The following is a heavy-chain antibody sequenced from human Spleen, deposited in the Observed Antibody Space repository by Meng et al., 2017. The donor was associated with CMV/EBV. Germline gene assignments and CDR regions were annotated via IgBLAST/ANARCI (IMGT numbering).Heavy chain of an antibody. V-gene: IGHV3-30-3*01. CDR1: GSAFSSYA. J-gene: IGHJ4*02. Sequence: VRLGAGGGGGVQPGRSLRASCVASGSAFSSYARHWGRQAPGKGLEWVAVISYDGSNKYYADSVKGRFTISRDNSKNTLYLQMNSLRAEDTAVYYCARVVGYFDYWGQGTLVTVSS. D-gene: IGHD2-15*01. CDR3: ARVVGYFDY. CDR2: ISYDGSNK.